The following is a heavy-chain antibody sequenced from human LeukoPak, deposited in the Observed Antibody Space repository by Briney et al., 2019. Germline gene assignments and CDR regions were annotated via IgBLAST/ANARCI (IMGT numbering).Heavy chain of an antibody. V-gene: IGHV1-2*02. CDR2: INPNSGGT. D-gene: IGHD4-23*01. J-gene: IGHJ4*02. CDR1: GYTFTGYY. Sequence: ASVKVSCKASGYTFTGYYMHWVRQAPGQGLEWMGWINPNSGGTNYAQKFQGRVTMTRDTSISTAYMELSRLRSDDTAVYYCARLTTVVTPEVDCWGQGTLVTVSS. CDR3: ARLTTVVTPEVDC.